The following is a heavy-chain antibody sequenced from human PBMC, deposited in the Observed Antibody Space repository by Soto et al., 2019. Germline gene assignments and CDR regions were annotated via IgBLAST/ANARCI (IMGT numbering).Heavy chain of an antibody. CDR1: GGSISSSSYY. CDR2: IYYSGST. V-gene: IGHV4-39*01. D-gene: IGHD6-13*01. J-gene: IGHJ5*02. Sequence: QLQLQESGPGLVKPSETLSLTCTVSGGSISSSSYYWGWIRQPPGKGLEWIGSIYYSGSTYYNPSLKSRVTISVDTSKNQFSLKLSSVTAADTAVYYCARLLYAAAGTIVWFDPWGQGTLVTVSS. CDR3: ARLLYAAAGTIVWFDP.